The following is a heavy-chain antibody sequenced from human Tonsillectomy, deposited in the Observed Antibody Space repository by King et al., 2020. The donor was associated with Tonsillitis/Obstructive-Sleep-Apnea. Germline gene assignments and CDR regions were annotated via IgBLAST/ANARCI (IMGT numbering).Heavy chain of an antibody. V-gene: IGHV3-33*01. D-gene: IGHD2-2*01. CDR1: GFTFSSYG. Sequence: VQLVESGGGVVQPGRSLRLSCAASGFTFSSYGMHWVRQAPGKGLAWVAVIWYDGSNKYYADSVKGRFTISRDNSKNTLYLQMNSLRAEDTAVYYCARGNLGYCSSTSCPPYYYYMDVWGKGTTVTVSS. CDR2: IWYDGSNK. CDR3: ARGNLGYCSSTSCPPYYYYMDV. J-gene: IGHJ6*03.